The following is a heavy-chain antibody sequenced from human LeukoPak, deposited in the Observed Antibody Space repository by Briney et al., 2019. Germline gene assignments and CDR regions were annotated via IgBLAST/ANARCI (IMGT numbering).Heavy chain of an antibody. D-gene: IGHD3-16*02. CDR3: AIQTHGSFDY. Sequence: PGGSLRLSCAASGFTFSTFWMHWVRQAPGKGLEWVSAISGSGGSTYYADSVKGRFTISRDNSKNTLYLQMNSLRAEDTAVYYCAIQTHGSFDYWGQGTLVTVSS. J-gene: IGHJ4*02. CDR1: GFTFSTFW. V-gene: IGHV3-23*01. CDR2: ISGSGGST.